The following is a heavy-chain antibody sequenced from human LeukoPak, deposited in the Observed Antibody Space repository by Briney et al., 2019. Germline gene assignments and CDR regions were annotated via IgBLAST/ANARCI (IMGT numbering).Heavy chain of an antibody. V-gene: IGHV3-9*01. CDR3: AKHMRASNTYSFFGLDV. J-gene: IGHJ6*02. CDR1: GFTFKDYG. CDR2: INWNGGGT. D-gene: IGHD1-26*01. Sequence: GRSLRLSCAATGFTFKDYGMHWVRQPPGKGLEWVSSINWNGGGTDYADSVKGRFTISRDNAKNSLYLQLSSLRPEDTALYYCAKHMRASNTYSFFGLDVWGQGTTVTVSS.